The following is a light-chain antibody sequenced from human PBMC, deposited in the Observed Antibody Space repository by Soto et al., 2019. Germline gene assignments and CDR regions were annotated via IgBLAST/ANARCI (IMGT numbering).Light chain of an antibody. CDR3: QQSYSTPYT. V-gene: IGKV1-39*01. CDR2: AAS. Sequence: DIQMTQDPYSLSASVGDRVTITCRASQSFSSYLNWYQQKPGKVPKLLIYAASSLQSGVPSRFSGSGSGTDFTLTISSLQTEDFATYYCQQSYSTPYTFGQGTKLEIK. J-gene: IGKJ2*01. CDR1: QSFSSY.